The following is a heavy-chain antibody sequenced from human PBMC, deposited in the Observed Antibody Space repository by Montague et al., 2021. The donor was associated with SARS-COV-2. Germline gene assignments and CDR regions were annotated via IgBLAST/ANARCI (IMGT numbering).Heavy chain of an antibody. D-gene: IGHD3-3*01. CDR2: IYYSGST. CDR1: GGSISSGGYY. V-gene: IGHV4-31*03. CDR3: ARGGTIFGVVTFPFDY. J-gene: IGHJ4*02. Sequence: TLSLTCTVSGGSISSGGYYWSWIRQHPGKGLEWIGYIYYSGSTYYNPSLKSRVTISVDTSKNQFSLKLSSVTAADAAVYYCARGGTIFGVVTFPFDYWGQGTLGTVSS.